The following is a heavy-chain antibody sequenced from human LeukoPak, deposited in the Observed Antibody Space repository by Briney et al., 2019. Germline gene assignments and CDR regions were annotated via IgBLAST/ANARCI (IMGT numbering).Heavy chain of an antibody. J-gene: IGHJ3*02. CDR3: ARDVPAATGGAFDI. D-gene: IGHD2-2*01. Sequence: ASVKVSCKASGYTFTGYYMHWVRQAPGQGLEWMGWINPNSGGTNYAQKFQGRVTMTRDTSISTAYMELSGLRSDDTAVYYCARDVPAATGGAFDIWGQGTMVTVSS. CDR2: INPNSGGT. V-gene: IGHV1-2*02. CDR1: GYTFTGYY.